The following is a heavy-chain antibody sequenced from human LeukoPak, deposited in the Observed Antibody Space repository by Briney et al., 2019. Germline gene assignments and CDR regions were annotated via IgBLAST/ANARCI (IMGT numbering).Heavy chain of an antibody. Sequence: GGPLRLSCAASGFTFSSYDMHWVRQASRKGLEWVSRIGTAGDTYYPGSVKGRFTISRENPKSSVYLQMNSLRAGDTAVYYCARAGGSGWYAFDIWGQGTMVTVSS. CDR2: IGTAGDT. D-gene: IGHD6-19*01. J-gene: IGHJ3*02. CDR3: ARAGGSGWYAFDI. V-gene: IGHV3-13*04. CDR1: GFTFSSYD.